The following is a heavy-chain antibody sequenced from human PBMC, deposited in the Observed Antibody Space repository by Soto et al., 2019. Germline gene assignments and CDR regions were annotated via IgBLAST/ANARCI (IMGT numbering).Heavy chain of an antibody. V-gene: IGHV4-59*01. CDR1: GGSISGYY. Sequence: PSETLSLTCTVSGGSISGYYWSWIRQPPGKGLEWIGYIYYSGSTNYNPSLKSRVTISVDTSKNQFSLKLSSVTAADTAVYYCARAVGHCSSTSCYPYYYYGMDVWGQGTTVTVSS. J-gene: IGHJ6*02. CDR2: IYYSGST. CDR3: ARAVGHCSSTSCYPYYYYGMDV. D-gene: IGHD2-2*01.